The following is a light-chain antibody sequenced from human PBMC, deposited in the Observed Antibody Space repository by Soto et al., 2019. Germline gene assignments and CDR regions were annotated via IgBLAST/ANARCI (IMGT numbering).Light chain of an antibody. CDR3: LLYVGSGIHGV. Sequence: QAVVTQEPSFSVSPGGTITLTCGLSSGSVSTNNYPSWYQQTPGQAPRTLIYNTNTLSSGVPDRFSGSILGNQAALTITGAQADDECDYYCLLYVGSGIHGVFGGGTQLTVL. J-gene: IGLJ3*02. CDR1: SGSVSTNNY. CDR2: NTN. V-gene: IGLV8-61*01.